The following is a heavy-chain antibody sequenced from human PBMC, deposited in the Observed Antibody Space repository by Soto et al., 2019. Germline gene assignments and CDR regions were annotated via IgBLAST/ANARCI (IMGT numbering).Heavy chain of an antibody. Sequence: SVKVSCKASGGTFSSYTISWVRQAPGQGLEWMGRIIPILGIANYAQKFQGRVTITADKSTSTAYMELSSLRSEDTAVYYCARDRTIAAAEYDYYYHGMDVWGQGTTVTVSS. CDR1: GGTFSSYT. V-gene: IGHV1-69*04. D-gene: IGHD6-13*01. J-gene: IGHJ6*02. CDR2: IIPILGIA. CDR3: ARDRTIAAAEYDYYYHGMDV.